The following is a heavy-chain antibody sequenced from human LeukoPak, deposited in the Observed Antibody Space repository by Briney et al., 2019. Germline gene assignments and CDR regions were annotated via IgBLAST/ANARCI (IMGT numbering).Heavy chain of an antibody. CDR2: IVVGSGNT. Sequence: SVTVSCKASGFTFTSSAVQWVRQARGQRLEWIGWIVVGSGNTNYAQKFQERVTITRDMSTSTAYMELSSLRSEDTAVYYCAAPSGSWRRVSNFDYWGQGTLVTVSS. D-gene: IGHD1-26*01. CDR1: GFTFTSSA. CDR3: AAPSGSWRRVSNFDY. J-gene: IGHJ4*02. V-gene: IGHV1-58*01.